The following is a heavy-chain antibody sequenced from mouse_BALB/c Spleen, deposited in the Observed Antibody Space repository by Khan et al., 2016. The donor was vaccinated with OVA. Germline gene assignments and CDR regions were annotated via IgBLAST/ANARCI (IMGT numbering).Heavy chain of an antibody. D-gene: IGHD6-1*01. J-gene: IGHJ1*01. CDR3: ARPSSDPRFFDF. CDR2: IAPANGDT. CDR1: GFNIKDTY. Sequence: VQLQQSGAELVKPGASVRLSCTASGFNIKDTYIHWVKQRPEQGLEWIGRIAPANGDTKYDPKFQDKATITSDTSSNTSYLQLRSLRSEDTAVXFCARPSSDPRFFDFWGAGTPVTVSA. V-gene: IGHV14-3*02.